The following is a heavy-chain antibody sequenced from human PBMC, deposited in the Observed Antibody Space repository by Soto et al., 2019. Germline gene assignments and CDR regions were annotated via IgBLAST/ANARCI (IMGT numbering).Heavy chain of an antibody. CDR2: INHSGST. CDR1: GGSFSGYY. Sequence: TSETLSLTCAVYGGSFSGYYWSWIRQPPGKGLEWIGEINHSGSTNYNPSLKSRVTISVDTSKNQFSLKLSSVTAADTAVYYCAREEGGTPGLYSGSYYVYWGQGTLVTVSS. J-gene: IGHJ4*02. CDR3: AREEGGTPGLYSGSYYVY. V-gene: IGHV4-34*01. D-gene: IGHD1-26*01.